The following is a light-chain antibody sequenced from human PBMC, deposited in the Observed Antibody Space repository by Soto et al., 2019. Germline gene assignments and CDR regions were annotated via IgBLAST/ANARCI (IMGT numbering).Light chain of an antibody. CDR1: TSNIGSNA. J-gene: IGLJ2*01. Sequence: QSVLTQPPSASGTPGQRVTISCSGSTSNIGSNAVNWYQHLPGTAPKLLIYDDNQRPSGVPDRFSGSKSGTSASLAISGLQSEDEADYYCAAWDASLKAPVFGGGTKLTVL. V-gene: IGLV1-44*01. CDR3: AAWDASLKAPV. CDR2: DDN.